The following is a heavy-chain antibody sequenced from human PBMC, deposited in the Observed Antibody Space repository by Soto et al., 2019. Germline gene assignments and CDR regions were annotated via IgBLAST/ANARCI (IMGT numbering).Heavy chain of an antibody. CDR1: GGAINSYY. V-gene: IGHV4-4*07. J-gene: IGHJ5*02. CDR2: IYSSGST. D-gene: IGHD3-3*01. CDR3: ARGQRFSDWFDP. Sequence: QVHLQESGPGLVKPSETLSLTCTVSGGAINSYYWTWIRQPAGKGLEWIGRIYSSGSTKYNPSLQSRVTMSLDTSKNQCSLRLTSVTAADTAVYYCARGQRFSDWFDPWGQGTLVTVSS.